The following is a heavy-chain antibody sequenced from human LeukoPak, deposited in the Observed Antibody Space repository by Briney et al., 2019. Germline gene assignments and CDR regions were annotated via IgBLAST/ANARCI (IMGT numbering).Heavy chain of an antibody. V-gene: IGHV4-38-2*02. Sequence: SETLSLTCTVSGYSISSGYYWGWIRQPPGKGLEWIGSIYHSGSTYYNPSLKSRVTISVDTSKNQFSLKLSSVTAADTAVYYCARGPPMGGGSHFDYWGQGTLVTVSS. CDR2: IYHSGST. CDR1: GYSISSGYY. CDR3: ARGPPMGGGSHFDY. D-gene: IGHD2-15*01. J-gene: IGHJ4*02.